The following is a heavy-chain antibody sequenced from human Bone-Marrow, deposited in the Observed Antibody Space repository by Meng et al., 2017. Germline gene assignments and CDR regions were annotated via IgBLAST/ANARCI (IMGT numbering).Heavy chain of an antibody. CDR3: ARVDFFGSGSLYFFDH. CDR1: EYTFTDYD. Sequence: ASVKVSCKTSEYTFTDYDLNWVRLGAGQGLEWVGYISPNTGNTRYAEKLQGRVTMTSDTSTNTAFLELSRLGGGDTAVYYCARVDFFGSGSLYFFDHWGQGTQVTVSS. D-gene: IGHD3-10*01. J-gene: IGHJ4*02. V-gene: IGHV1-8*02. CDR2: ISPNTGNT.